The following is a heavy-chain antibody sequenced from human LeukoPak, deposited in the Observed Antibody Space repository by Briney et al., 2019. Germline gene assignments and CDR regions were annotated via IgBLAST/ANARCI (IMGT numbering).Heavy chain of an antibody. CDR3: ARTVGGRFMRDWFDP. V-gene: IGHV5-51*01. J-gene: IGHJ5*02. CDR1: GSCFTSYW. Sequence: AAALKISCKGAGSCFTSYWICWVRQMPGKGLEWRGIIYPGDSDTRYSPSLHGQVTISADTSSSTSYLQWSRLKASDTAMYYCARTVGGRFMRDWFDPWGQGTMVTVSS. D-gene: IGHD3-16*01. CDR2: IYPGDSDT.